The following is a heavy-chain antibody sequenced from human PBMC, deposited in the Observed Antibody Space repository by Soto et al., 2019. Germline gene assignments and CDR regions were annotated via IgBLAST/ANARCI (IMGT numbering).Heavy chain of an antibody. CDR2: ISSSSSTI. J-gene: IGHJ4*02. CDR1: GFTFSSYS. D-gene: IGHD4-17*01. CDR3: ARDYGDYVLDY. V-gene: IGHV3-48*02. Sequence: QPGGSLRLSCAASGFTFSSYSMNWVRQAPGKGLEWVSYISSSSSTIYYADSVKGRFTISRDNAKNSLYLQMNSPRDEDTAVYYCARDYGDYVLDYWGQGTLVTVSS.